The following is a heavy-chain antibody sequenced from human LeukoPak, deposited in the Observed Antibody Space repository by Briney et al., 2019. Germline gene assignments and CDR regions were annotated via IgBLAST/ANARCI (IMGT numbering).Heavy chain of an antibody. Sequence: GGSLRLSCAASGFTFSSYTMNWVRQAPGKGLEWVSYISSSGSTIYYADSVKGRFTISRDNAKNSLYLQMNSLRAEDTAVYYCAGGSFSSGWYDYWGQGTLVTVSS. D-gene: IGHD6-19*01. V-gene: IGHV3-48*04. CDR1: GFTFSSYT. CDR3: AGGSFSSGWYDY. CDR2: ISSSGSTI. J-gene: IGHJ4*02.